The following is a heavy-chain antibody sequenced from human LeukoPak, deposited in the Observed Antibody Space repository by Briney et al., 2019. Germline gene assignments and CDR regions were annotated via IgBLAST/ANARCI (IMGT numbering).Heavy chain of an antibody. CDR2: ISGSGANT. CDR1: GFTFSSYA. Sequence: GGSLRLSCAASGFTFSSYAMSWVRQAPGKGLEWVSGISGSGANTHYADSVKGRFTISRDNSKNTLYLQMISLRAEDTAVYYCARVLRYCSGGNCYSGGLGYMDVWGKGTTVTISS. V-gene: IGHV3-23*01. D-gene: IGHD2-15*01. J-gene: IGHJ6*03. CDR3: ARVLRYCSGGNCYSGGLGYMDV.